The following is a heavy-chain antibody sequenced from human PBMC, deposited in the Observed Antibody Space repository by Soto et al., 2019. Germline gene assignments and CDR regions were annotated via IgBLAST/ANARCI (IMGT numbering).Heavy chain of an antibody. Sequence: GGSLRLSCAASGFTFSSYAMSCVRQAPGKGLEWVSAISGSGGSTYYADSVKGRFTISRDNSKNTLYLQMNSLRAEDTAVYYCAKRPDYDSSGYRPHWYFDLWGRGTLVTVSS. V-gene: IGHV3-23*01. CDR1: GFTFSSYA. D-gene: IGHD3-22*01. J-gene: IGHJ2*01. CDR2: ISGSGGST. CDR3: AKRPDYDSSGYRPHWYFDL.